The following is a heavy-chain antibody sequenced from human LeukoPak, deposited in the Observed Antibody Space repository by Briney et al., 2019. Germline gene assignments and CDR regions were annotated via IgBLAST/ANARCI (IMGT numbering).Heavy chain of an antibody. Sequence: SETLSLTCTVSGYSISSGYYWGWIRQPPGKGLEWIGSIYHSGSTYYNPSLKSRVTISVDTSKNQFSLKLSSVTAADTAVYYCARVDTAMVIWGQGTLVTASS. CDR2: IYHSGST. CDR1: GYSISSGYY. D-gene: IGHD5-18*01. J-gene: IGHJ4*02. CDR3: ARVDTAMVI. V-gene: IGHV4-38-2*02.